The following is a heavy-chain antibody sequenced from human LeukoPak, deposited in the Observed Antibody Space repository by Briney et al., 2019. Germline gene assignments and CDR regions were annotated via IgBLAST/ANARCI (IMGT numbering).Heavy chain of an antibody. CDR3: ARPMVRGVIQSWFDP. D-gene: IGHD3-10*01. Sequence: GESLKISCKGSGYSFTSYWIGWVRQMPGKGLEWMGIIYPGDSDTRYSPSLQGQVTISADKSISTAYLQWSSLKASDTAMYYCARPMVRGVIQSWFDPWGQGTLVTVSS. V-gene: IGHV5-51*01. J-gene: IGHJ5*02. CDR1: GYSFTSYW. CDR2: IYPGDSDT.